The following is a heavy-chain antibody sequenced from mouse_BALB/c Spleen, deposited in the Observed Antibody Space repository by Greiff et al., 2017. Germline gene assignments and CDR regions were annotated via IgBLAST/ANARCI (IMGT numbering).Heavy chain of an antibody. CDR3: ARRNPGWYFDV. V-gene: IGHV14-3*02. J-gene: IGHJ1*01. CDR2: IDPANGNT. Sequence: EVQLQQSGAELVKPGASVKLSCTASGFNIKDTYMHWVKQRPEQGLEWIGRIDPANGNTKYDPKFQGKATITADTSSNTAYLQLSSLTSEDTAVYYCARRNPGWYFDVWGAGTTVTVSS. CDR1: GFNIKDTY.